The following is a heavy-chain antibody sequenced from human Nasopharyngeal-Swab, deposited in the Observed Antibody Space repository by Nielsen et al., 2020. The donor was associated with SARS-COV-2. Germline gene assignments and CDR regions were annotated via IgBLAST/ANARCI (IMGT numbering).Heavy chain of an antibody. CDR2: ISSSSSYI. CDR1: GFTFSSYA. V-gene: IGHV3-21*01. CDR3: GRQLRLGELSLYNEFDY. Sequence: GGSLRLSCAASGFTFSSYAMTWVRQAPGKGLEWVSSISSSSSYIYYADSVKGRFTISRDNAKNSLYLQMNSLRVEDTAVYYCGRQLRLGELSLYNEFDYWGQGTLVTVSS. J-gene: IGHJ4*02. D-gene: IGHD3-16*02.